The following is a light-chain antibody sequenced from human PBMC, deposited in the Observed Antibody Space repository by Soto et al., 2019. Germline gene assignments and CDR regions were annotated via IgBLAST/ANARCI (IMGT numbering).Light chain of an antibody. V-gene: IGKV3-11*01. CDR3: QQRSNWPIT. J-gene: IGKJ5*01. Sequence: VFTQSPGTLSLSPWERATLSCRASQSVSSYLAWSQKKPGQAPRLLSYEASNRATGIPARFSGSGSGTDVTLTISSLEHADFAVYDCQQRSNWPITFGQGTRLEI. CDR1: QSVSSY. CDR2: EAS.